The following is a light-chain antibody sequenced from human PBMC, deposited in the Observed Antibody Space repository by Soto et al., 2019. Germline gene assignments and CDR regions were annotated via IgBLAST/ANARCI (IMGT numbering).Light chain of an antibody. J-gene: IGLJ2*01. V-gene: IGLV2-14*01. CDR1: SSDVGGYNY. Sequence: ALTQPASVSGSPGQSITISCTGTSSDVGGYNYVSWYQQHPGKAPKLMIYDVSNRPSGVSNRFSGSKSGNTASLTISGLQAEDEADYYCSSYTSSSTLIFGGGTKLTVL. CDR2: DVS. CDR3: SSYTSSSTLI.